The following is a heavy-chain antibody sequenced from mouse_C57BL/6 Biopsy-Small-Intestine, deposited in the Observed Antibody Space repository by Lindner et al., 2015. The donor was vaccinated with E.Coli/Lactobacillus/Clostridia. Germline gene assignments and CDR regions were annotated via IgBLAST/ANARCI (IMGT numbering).Heavy chain of an antibody. Sequence: QLQEVWGRALVKPGGSLKLSCAASGFTFSDYGMHWVRQAPEKGLEWVAYISSGSSTIYYEDTLEGRFTVSRDNAKNTLFLQMTSLRSEDTAMYYCARPYYYAMDYWGQGTSVTVSS. CDR1: GFTFSDYG. CDR2: ISSGSSTI. J-gene: IGHJ4*01. CDR3: ARPYYYAMDY. V-gene: IGHV5-17*01.